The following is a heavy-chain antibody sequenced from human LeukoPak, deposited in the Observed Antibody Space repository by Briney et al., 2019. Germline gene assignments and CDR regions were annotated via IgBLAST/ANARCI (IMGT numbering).Heavy chain of an antibody. D-gene: IGHD3-22*01. V-gene: IGHV4-59*01. CDR3: ARARGDYYDSSGYYSAFDY. CDR2: IYYSGTT. Sequence: SETLSLTCTVSGGSISSYYWSWIRQPPGKGLEWIGFIYYSGTTNYNPSLKSRVTISVDTSRTQLSLKLSSVTAADTAVYYCARARGDYYDSSGYYSAFDYWGQGTLVTVSS. J-gene: IGHJ4*02. CDR1: GGSISSYY.